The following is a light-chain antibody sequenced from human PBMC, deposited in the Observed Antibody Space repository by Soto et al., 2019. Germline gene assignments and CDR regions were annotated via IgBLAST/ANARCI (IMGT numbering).Light chain of an antibody. V-gene: IGKV3-20*01. CDR3: RRYGGSRWP. J-gene: IGKJ1*01. CDR1: QSVSSTY. CDR2: GAS. Sequence: EIVLTQSPGTLSLSPGERATLSCRASQSVSSTYLAWYQQKPGQAPRLLIYGASNRATGIPDRFSGSGSGTTFTLTISRLEPEDFAVFYCRRYGGSRWPFGQGTGVDI.